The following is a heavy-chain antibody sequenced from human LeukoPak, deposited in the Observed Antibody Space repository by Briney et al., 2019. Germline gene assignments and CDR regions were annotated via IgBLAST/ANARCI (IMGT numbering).Heavy chain of an antibody. CDR2: IKQDGSKR. CDR3: TRVGYIDEGIDY. D-gene: IGHD5-24*01. Sequence: GGSLRLTCVASGFPFSSYWMTWVRQAPGKGLEWVANIKQDGSKRSYVDSVKGRFTISRDNAKNSLYLQMNSLRAEDTAIYYCTRVGYIDEGIDYWGQGTLVTVSS. CDR1: GFPFSSYW. V-gene: IGHV3-7*04. J-gene: IGHJ4*02.